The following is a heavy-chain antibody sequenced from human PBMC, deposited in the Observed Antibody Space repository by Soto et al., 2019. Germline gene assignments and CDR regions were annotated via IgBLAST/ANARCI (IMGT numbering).Heavy chain of an antibody. J-gene: IGHJ4*02. CDR2: IYHSGST. CDR3: ARAYGYYFDY. V-gene: IGHV4-59*01. CDR1: GGSISSYY. Sequence: PSETLSLTCAVSGGSISSYYWSWIRQPPGKGLEWIGYIYHSGSTNYNPSLKSRVTISVDTSKNQFSLKLSSVTAADTAVYYCARAYGYYFDYWGQGTLVTVSS. D-gene: IGHD4-17*01.